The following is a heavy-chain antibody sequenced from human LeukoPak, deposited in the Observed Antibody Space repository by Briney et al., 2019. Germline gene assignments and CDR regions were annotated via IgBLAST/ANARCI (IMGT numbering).Heavy chain of an antibody. D-gene: IGHD4-17*01. CDR3: ARQDYGDYGLDY. V-gene: IGHV4-61*08. J-gene: IGHJ4*02. CDR1: GGSISSGGYY. Sequence: NPSETLSLTCTVSGGSISSGGYYWSWIRQPPGKGLEWIGYIYYSGSTNYNPSLKSRVTISVDTSKNQFSLKLSSVTAADTAVYYCARQDYGDYGLDYWGQGTLVTVSS. CDR2: IYYSGST.